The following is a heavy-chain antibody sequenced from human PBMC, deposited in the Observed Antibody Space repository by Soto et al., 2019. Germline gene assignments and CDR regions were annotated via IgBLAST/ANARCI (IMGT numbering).Heavy chain of an antibody. CDR2: ISSGGSNI. Sequence: GGSLRLSCAASGFTFDDYAMHWVRQAPGKGLEWVSYISSGGSNIDYADSVKGRFTISRDNAKNSLYLQMNSLRGEDTAVYYCARRGYCSGGSCYIRMDVWGKGTTVTVSS. J-gene: IGHJ6*03. CDR3: ARRGYCSGGSCYIRMDV. CDR1: GFTFDDYA. D-gene: IGHD2-15*01. V-gene: IGHV3-11*01.